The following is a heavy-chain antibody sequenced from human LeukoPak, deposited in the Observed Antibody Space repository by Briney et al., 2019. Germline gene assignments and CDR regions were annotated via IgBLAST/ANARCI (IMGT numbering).Heavy chain of an antibody. CDR3: VRRVSTSPLFEY. J-gene: IGHJ4*02. Sequence: HGESLKISCKGSGYRFSDYWIGWVRQMPGKGLEWVGIIYPGDSDTRYSPSFQGQVTIWADKSITTAYLQWSGLKASDTAMYYCVRRVSTSPLFEYWGQGTLVTVSS. CDR1: GYRFSDYW. CDR2: IYPGDSDT. V-gene: IGHV5-51*01. D-gene: IGHD5/OR15-5a*01.